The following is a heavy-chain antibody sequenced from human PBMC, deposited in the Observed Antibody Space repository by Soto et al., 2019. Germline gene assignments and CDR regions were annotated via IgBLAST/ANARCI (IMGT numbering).Heavy chain of an antibody. J-gene: IGHJ4*02. CDR3: ARMATGRAATGSFDY. CDR2: IYYSGST. CDR1: GGSISSYY. Sequence: PSETLSLTCTVSGGSISSYYWSWIRQPPGKGLEWIGYIYYSGSTNYNPSLKSRVTISVDTSKNQFSLKLSSVTAADTAVYYCARMATGRAATGSFDYWGQGTLVTVSS. D-gene: IGHD2-15*01. V-gene: IGHV4-59*01.